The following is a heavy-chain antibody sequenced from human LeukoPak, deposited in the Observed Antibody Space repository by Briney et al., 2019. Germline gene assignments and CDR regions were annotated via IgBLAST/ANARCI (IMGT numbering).Heavy chain of an antibody. Sequence: GGSLRLSCAASGFTFDDYAMHWVRQAPGKGLEWVLGISWNSGSIGYADSVKGRFTISRDNAKNSLYLQMNSLRAEDTALYYCAKDGGAVAGTFHYYYYYMDVWGKGTTVTISS. CDR2: ISWNSGSI. D-gene: IGHD6-19*01. J-gene: IGHJ6*03. V-gene: IGHV3-9*01. CDR1: GFTFDDYA. CDR3: AKDGGAVAGTFHYYYYYMDV.